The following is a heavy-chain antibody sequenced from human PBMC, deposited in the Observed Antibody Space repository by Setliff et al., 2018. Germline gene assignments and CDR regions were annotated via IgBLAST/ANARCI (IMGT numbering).Heavy chain of an antibody. V-gene: IGHV1-18*01. CDR1: GFTFTYFG. J-gene: IGHJ6*02. Sequence: ASVKVSCKASGFTFTYFGISWVRLAPVQGLEWMGWISGHNGKTMYAQKFQDRVVMTTDTDTGTAYMELRSLRFDDSAIYYCAKEPAVSLTEAVRRSYYDYALDVWGQGTTVNVSS. D-gene: IGHD3-10*01. CDR2: ISGHNGKT. CDR3: AKEPAVSLTEAVRRSYYDYALDV.